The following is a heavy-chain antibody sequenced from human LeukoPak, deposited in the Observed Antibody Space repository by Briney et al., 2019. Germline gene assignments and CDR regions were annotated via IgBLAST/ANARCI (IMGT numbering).Heavy chain of an antibody. Sequence: GESLKISCKGSGYTFGNFWIAWVRQMAGKGLEWMGSIYPGDSDTSYSPSFQGQVTISADKSLATASLLWSSLKASDTAMYFCARLADTTSWGQGTLVTVSS. D-gene: IGHD1-26*01. V-gene: IGHV5-51*01. CDR2: IYPGDSDT. CDR3: ARLADTTS. J-gene: IGHJ5*02. CDR1: GYTFGNFW.